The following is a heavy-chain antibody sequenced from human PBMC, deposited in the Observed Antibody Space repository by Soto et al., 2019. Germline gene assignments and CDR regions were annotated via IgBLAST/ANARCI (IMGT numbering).Heavy chain of an antibody. CDR1: GFTFSNYA. Sequence: EVQLLESGGGLVQPGGSLRLSCAASGFTFSNYAMSWVRQGPGKGLEWVAAISGDGIHTYYVDCVKGRFTISRDNCKNTLSLQMNSLKVEDTAIYYCAKRIKYSSGWYADYWGQGNLVTVSS. CDR2: ISGDGIHT. J-gene: IGHJ4*02. CDR3: AKRIKYSSGWYADY. V-gene: IGHV3-23*01. D-gene: IGHD6-19*01.